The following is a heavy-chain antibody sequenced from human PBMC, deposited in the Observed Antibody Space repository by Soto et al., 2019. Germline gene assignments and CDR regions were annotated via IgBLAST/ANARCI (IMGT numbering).Heavy chain of an antibody. Sequence: ASVKVSCKASGYTFTSCYMHCVRQAPGQRLEWMGIINPSGGSTSYAQKFQGRVTMTRDTSTSTVYMELSSLRSEDTAVYYCAAGDYLTGFSYKEIKWFDPWGQGTLVTVPS. CDR2: INPSGGST. J-gene: IGHJ5*02. CDR3: AAGDYLTGFSYKEIKWFDP. CDR1: GYTFTSCY. V-gene: IGHV1-46*01. D-gene: IGHD3-9*01.